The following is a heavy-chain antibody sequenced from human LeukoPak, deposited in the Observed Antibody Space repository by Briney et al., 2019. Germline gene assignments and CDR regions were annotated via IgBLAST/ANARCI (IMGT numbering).Heavy chain of an antibody. V-gene: IGHV4-31*03. CDR1: GGSISSGAYY. D-gene: IGHD5-18*01. Sequence: SETLSLTCTVSGGSISSGAYYRSWIRQHPGKGLEWIGYIYYSGSTYYNPSLNSRVTISVDTPKNQFSLRLRSVTAADTAVYYCATLPGGQLWSSFDYWGQGTLVTVSS. CDR2: IYYSGST. J-gene: IGHJ4*02. CDR3: ATLPGGQLWSSFDY.